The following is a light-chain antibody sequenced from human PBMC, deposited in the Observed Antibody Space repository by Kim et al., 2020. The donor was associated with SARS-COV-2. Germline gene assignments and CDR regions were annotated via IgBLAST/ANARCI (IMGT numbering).Light chain of an antibody. V-gene: IGKV3-20*01. CDR2: GAS. CDR1: QSVSSNY. J-gene: IGKJ3*01. CDR3: QQYCSSPFT. Sequence: EIVLTQSPGTLSLSQGERATLSCRASQSVSSNYLAWYQQKPGQAPSLLIYGASSRATGIPDRFSGSGSGTDFTLTISRLEPEDFAVYYCQQYCSSPFTFGPGTKVDIK.